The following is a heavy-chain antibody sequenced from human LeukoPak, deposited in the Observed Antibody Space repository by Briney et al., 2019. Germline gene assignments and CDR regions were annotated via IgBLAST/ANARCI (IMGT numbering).Heavy chain of an antibody. J-gene: IGHJ4*02. CDR2: ISYDGSNK. CDR1: GSTFSSYG. Sequence: GGSLRLSCAASGSTFSSYGMHWVRQAPGKGLEWVAVISYDGSNKHYADSVKGRFTISRDNSKNTLYLQMNSLRAEDTAVYYCAKAPPCSGGSCYFIDYWGQGTLVTVSS. CDR3: AKAPPCSGGSCYFIDY. V-gene: IGHV3-30*18. D-gene: IGHD2-15*01.